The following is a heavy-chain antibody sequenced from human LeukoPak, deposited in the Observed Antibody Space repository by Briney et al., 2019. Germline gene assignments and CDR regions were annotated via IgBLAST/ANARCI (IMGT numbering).Heavy chain of an antibody. CDR1: GYTFTSYV. CDR2: ISAYNGNT. D-gene: IGHD3-22*01. V-gene: IGHV1-18*01. CDR3: ARPLDYYDSSGQDAFDI. J-gene: IGHJ3*02. Sequence: ASVKVSCKASGYTFTSYVISWVRQAPGQGLEWMGWISAYNGNTNYAQKLQGRVTMTTDTSTSTAYMELRSLRSDDTAVYYCARPLDYYDSSGQDAFDIWGQGTMVTVSS.